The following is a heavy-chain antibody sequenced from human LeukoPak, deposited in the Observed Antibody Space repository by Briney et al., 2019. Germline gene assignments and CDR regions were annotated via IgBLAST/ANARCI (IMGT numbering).Heavy chain of an antibody. J-gene: IGHJ4*02. D-gene: IGHD2-2*01. CDR2: MNPNSGNT. Sequence: ASVKVSCKASGYTFTSYDINWVRQATGQGLEWMGWMNPNSGNTGYAQKFQGRVTMTRDMSTRTVYMEVNSLRSEDTAVYYCARSVVPAAMLNYWGQGTLVTVSS. CDR3: ARSVVPAAMLNY. V-gene: IGHV1-8*01. CDR1: GYTFTSYD.